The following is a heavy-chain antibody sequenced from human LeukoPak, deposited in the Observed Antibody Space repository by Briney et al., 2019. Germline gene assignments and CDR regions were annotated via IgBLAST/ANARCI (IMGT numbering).Heavy chain of an antibody. Sequence: SETLSLTCTVSGGSISNYYWRWIRQPPGKGLEWIGYIYYSGSTNYNPSLKSRLTISVATPKNHFSLRLTSVTAADTAVYYCARHSETCSGGSCFLDYFDYWGQGTLVTVSS. V-gene: IGHV4-59*08. D-gene: IGHD2-15*01. J-gene: IGHJ4*02. CDR2: IYYSGST. CDR3: ARHSETCSGGSCFLDYFDY. CDR1: GGSISNYY.